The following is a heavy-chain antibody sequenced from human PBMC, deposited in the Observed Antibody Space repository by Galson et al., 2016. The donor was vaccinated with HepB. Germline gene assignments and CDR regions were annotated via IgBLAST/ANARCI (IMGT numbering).Heavy chain of an antibody. CDR3: SRDNSHCGRTSCIPTYRYFDL. Sequence: SLRLSCAVSGFTFSKYWMSWVRQAPGKGLEWVANIKEDGSERYFVDSVKGPFTNSRDHADHSLFLHLSSLRAEDTAIYYCSRDNSHCGRTSCIPTYRYFDLWGRGTLVTVSS. CDR1: GFTFSKYW. CDR2: IKEDGSER. D-gene: IGHD2-2*01. V-gene: IGHV3-7*01. J-gene: IGHJ2*01.